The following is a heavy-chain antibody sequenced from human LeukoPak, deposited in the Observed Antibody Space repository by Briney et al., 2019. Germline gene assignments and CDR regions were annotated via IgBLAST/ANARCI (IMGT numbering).Heavy chain of an antibody. CDR2: IGSSGTYT. CDR3: ATGHSSFDF. V-gene: IGHV3-11*03. D-gene: IGHD2-21*01. Sequence: GGSLRLSCAASGFTFSGYYMSWIRQAPGKGLEWVSSIGSSGTYTNYADSVRGRFTISRDNAKNSLYLQMSSLRAEDSAVYCCATGHSSFDFWGQGTLVTVSS. CDR1: GFTFSGYY. J-gene: IGHJ4*02.